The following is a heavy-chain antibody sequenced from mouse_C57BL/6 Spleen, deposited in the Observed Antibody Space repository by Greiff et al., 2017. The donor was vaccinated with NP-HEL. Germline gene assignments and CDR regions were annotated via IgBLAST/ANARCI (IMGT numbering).Heavy chain of an antibody. CDR1: GYTFTSYW. V-gene: IGHV1-55*01. J-gene: IGHJ2*01. CDR2: IYPGSGST. CDR3: AREGSSGYGFDY. D-gene: IGHD3-2*02. Sequence: QVQLQQSGAELVKPGASVKMSCKASGYTFTSYWITWVKQRPGQGLERIGDIYPGSGSTNYNEKFKSKATLTVDTSSSTAYMQLSSLTSEDSAVYYCAREGSSGYGFDYWGQGTTLTVSS.